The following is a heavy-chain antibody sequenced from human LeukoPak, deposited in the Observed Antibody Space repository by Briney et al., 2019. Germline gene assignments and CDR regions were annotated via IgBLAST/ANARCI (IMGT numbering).Heavy chain of an antibody. CDR2: ISGGGEDT. CDR1: GFTFSSYA. V-gene: IGHV3-23*01. D-gene: IGHD1-1*01. J-gene: IGHJ2*01. Sequence: GSLRLSCAASGFTFSSYAMSWIRQAPGKGLDWVSAISGGGEDTYYPDSVKGRFTISRDNSKNTLYLQMSSLRAEDTAIYYCAKPRAMTTGVGRYFDLWGRGTLVTVSS. CDR3: AKPRAMTTGVGRYFDL.